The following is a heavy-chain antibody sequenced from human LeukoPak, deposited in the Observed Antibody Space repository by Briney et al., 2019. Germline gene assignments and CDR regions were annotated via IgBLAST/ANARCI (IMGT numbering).Heavy chain of an antibody. CDR1: GGSFSGYY. D-gene: IGHD3-10*01. V-gene: IGHV4-34*01. CDR2: INHSGST. Sequence: SETLSLTCAVYGGSFSGYYWSWIRQPPGKGLEWIGEINHSGSTNYNPSLKSRVTISVDKSKNQFSLKLSSVTAADTAVYYCARDTRLSYGSGSYEDWGQGTLVTVSS. CDR3: ARDTRLSYGSGSYED. J-gene: IGHJ4*02.